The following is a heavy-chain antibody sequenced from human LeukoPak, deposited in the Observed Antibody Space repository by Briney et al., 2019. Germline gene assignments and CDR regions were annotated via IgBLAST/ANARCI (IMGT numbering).Heavy chain of an antibody. CDR2: ISDDGSDK. J-gene: IGHJ3*01. V-gene: IGHV3-30*07. Sequence: HPGRSLRLSCAASGFTFSSYAMHWVRQAPGKGLEWVAVISDDGSDKFYAEFVKGRFTISRDNSRNTLYLQMNSLRAEDTAVYYCAKSNLWDGDLYDAYDVWGQGAMVTVSS. CDR3: AKSNLWDGDLYDAYDV. CDR1: GFTFSSYA. D-gene: IGHD3-16*01.